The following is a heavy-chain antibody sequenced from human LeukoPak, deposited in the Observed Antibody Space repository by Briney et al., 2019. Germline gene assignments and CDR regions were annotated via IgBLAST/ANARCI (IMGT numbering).Heavy chain of an antibody. D-gene: IGHD3-22*01. CDR1: GYTFTSYG. Sequence: ASVKVSFKASGYTFTSYGISWVRQAPGQGLEWMGWISAYNGNTNYAQKLQGRVTMTTDTSTSTAYMELRSLRSDDTAVYYCARSASIDSNILPATEDYWGQGTPVTVSS. J-gene: IGHJ4*02. CDR2: ISAYNGNT. CDR3: ARSASIDSNILPATEDY. V-gene: IGHV1-18*01.